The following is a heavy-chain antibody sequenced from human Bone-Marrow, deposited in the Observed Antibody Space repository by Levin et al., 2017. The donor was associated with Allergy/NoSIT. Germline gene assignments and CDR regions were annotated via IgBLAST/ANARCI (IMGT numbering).Heavy chain of an antibody. D-gene: IGHD6-19*01. CDR3: ARRVSSGWSYYFDY. CDR1: GFTVSSNF. Sequence: LSLTCAASGFTVSSNFMSWVRQAPGKGLEWISIIYRGNNTYYADSVKGRFTISRDNSKNTVYLQMNSLRVEDTAMYYCARRVSSGWSYYFDYWGPGTLVTVSS. CDR2: IYRGNNT. J-gene: IGHJ4*02. V-gene: IGHV3-53*01.